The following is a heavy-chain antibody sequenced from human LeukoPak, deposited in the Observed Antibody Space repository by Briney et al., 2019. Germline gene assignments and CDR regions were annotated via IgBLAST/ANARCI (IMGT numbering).Heavy chain of an antibody. Sequence: PGRSLRLSCAASGFTFDDYAMHWVRQAPGKGLEWVSGISWNSGSIGYADSVKGRFTISRDNAKNSPYLQMNSLRAEDTALYYCAKDRGTSWYLDWGQGTLVTVSS. D-gene: IGHD6-13*01. CDR2: ISWNSGSI. CDR3: AKDRGTSWYLD. V-gene: IGHV3-9*01. J-gene: IGHJ4*02. CDR1: GFTFDDYA.